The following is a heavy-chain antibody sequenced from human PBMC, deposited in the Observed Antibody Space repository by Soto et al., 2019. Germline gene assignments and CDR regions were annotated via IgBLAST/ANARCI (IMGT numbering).Heavy chain of an antibody. CDR2: IYHSGST. CDR1: GGSISSRGYY. Sequence: SETLSVTCTVSGGSISSRGYYCGLIRQPPGKGLEWIGTIYHSGSTYYNPSLKSRVTISVDKSKNQFSLKLSSVTAADTAVYYCARDRSLRGAPLSYWGQGTLVTVSS. J-gene: IGHJ4*02. V-gene: IGHV4-39*07. CDR3: ARDRSLRGAPLSY. D-gene: IGHD3-10*01.